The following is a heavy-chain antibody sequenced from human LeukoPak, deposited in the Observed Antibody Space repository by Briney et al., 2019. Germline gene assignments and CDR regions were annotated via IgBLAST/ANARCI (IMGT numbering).Heavy chain of an antibody. CDR1: GFTFSSCG. V-gene: IGHV3-30*18. CDR3: AKGPNIYGSGTRSWLDP. D-gene: IGHD3-10*01. J-gene: IGHJ5*02. CDR2: ISPDGSNK. Sequence: GGSLRLSCAASGFTFSSCGMHWVRQAPGKGLEWVAAISPDGSNKYYADSVKGRFTIFRDNSGNTLYVQMNNLKDEDTAVYYCAKGPNIYGSGTRSWLDPWGQGTLVTVSS.